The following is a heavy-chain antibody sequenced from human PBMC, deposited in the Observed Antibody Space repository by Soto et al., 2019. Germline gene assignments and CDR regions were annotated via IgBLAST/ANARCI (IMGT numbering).Heavy chain of an antibody. CDR2: IWFDGSNK. Sequence: GGSLILSCAASGFPFSSYGMHWVRQAPGKGLEWVAVIWFDGSNKYYADSVKSRFNISRDKSKITLYMQMNSLRAEYTAVYYCARDTAWGSPVGGFDNWGQGTMVTVSS. CDR3: ARDTAWGSPVGGFDN. D-gene: IGHD3-16*01. J-gene: IGHJ3*02. V-gene: IGHV3-33*01. CDR1: GFPFSSYG.